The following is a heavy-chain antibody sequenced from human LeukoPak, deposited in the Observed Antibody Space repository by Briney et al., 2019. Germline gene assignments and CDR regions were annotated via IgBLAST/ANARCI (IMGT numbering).Heavy chain of an antibody. D-gene: IGHD3-10*01. CDR2: ISAYNGNT. Sequence: ASVKVSCKASGYTFTSYGISWVRQAPGQGLEWMGWISAYNGNTNYAQKLQGRVTMTTDTSTSTAYMELRSLRSDDTAVYYCARGPRGSGSRRFNWFDPWGQGTLVTVSS. V-gene: IGHV1-18*04. J-gene: IGHJ5*02. CDR1: GYTFTSYG. CDR3: ARGPRGSGSRRFNWFDP.